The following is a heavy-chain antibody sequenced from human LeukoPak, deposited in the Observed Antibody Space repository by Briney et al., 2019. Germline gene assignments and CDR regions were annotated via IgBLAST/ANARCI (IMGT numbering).Heavy chain of an antibody. Sequence: PSETLSLTCTVSGGSISSSSYYWGWIRQPPGKGLEWIGSIYYSGSTYYNPSLKSRVTISVDTSKNQFSLKLSSVTAADTAVYYCASGRPLGFDYWGQGTLVTVSS. J-gene: IGHJ4*02. V-gene: IGHV4-39*01. CDR1: GGSISSSSYY. CDR3: ASGRPLGFDY. D-gene: IGHD1-26*01. CDR2: IYYSGST.